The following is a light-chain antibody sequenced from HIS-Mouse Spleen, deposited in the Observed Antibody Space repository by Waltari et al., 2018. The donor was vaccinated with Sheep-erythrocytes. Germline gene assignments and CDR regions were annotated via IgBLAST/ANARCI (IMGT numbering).Light chain of an antibody. J-gene: IGLJ2*01. CDR3: CSYAGSSTLV. CDR2: EGS. V-gene: IGLV2-23*01. CDR1: SSDVGSYNL. Sequence: QSALTQPASVSGSPGQSITISCTGTSSDVGSYNLFPWYHQHPGKAPKLMIYEGSKRPSGVSNRFSGSKSGNTASLTISGLQAEDEADYYCCSYAGSSTLVFGGGTKLTVL.